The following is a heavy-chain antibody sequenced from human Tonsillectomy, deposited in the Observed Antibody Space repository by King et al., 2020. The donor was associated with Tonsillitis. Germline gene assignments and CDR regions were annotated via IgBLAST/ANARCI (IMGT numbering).Heavy chain of an antibody. V-gene: IGHV1-18*04. Sequence: VQLVESGGEVKKPGASVKVSCTASGYTFTNYGFSWVRQAPGQGLEWMGWISTNNGNTNYAQKFQGRVTMTKDTSTTTAYMELRSLRSDDTAVYYCARVGGDYSSYSGMDVWGQGTTVTVSS. D-gene: IGHD4-11*01. J-gene: IGHJ6*02. CDR2: ISTNNGNT. CDR1: GYTFTNYG. CDR3: ARVGGDYSSYSGMDV.